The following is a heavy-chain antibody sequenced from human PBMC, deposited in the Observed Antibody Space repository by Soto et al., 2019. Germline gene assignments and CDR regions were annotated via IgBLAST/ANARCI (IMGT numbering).Heavy chain of an antibody. CDR1: GFTFGTYS. CDR3: AKDLSSSGWRQKGYYYYGMDV. CDR2: ISYDSDTI. V-gene: IGHV3-48*01. Sequence: GGSLRLSCAGSGFTFGTYSMNWVRQAAGKGLEWIAYISYDSDTIQYADSVKGRFTISRDNAKNSLYLQVNSLRAEDTAVYYCAKDLSSSGWRQKGYYYYGMDVWGQGNTVTV. J-gene: IGHJ6*02. D-gene: IGHD6-19*01.